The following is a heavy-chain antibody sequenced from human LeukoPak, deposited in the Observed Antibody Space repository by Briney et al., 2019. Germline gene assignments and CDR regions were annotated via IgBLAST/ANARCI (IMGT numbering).Heavy chain of an antibody. CDR3: ARAGGWYNWFDP. CDR2: IYYSGST. J-gene: IGHJ5*02. Sequence: SETLSLTCAVYGGSFSGYYWSWIRQPPGKGLEWIGYIYYSGSTNYNPSLKSRVTISVDTSKNQFSLKLSSVTAADTAVYYCARAGGWYNWFDPWGQGTLVTVSS. CDR1: GGSFSGYY. D-gene: IGHD6-19*01. V-gene: IGHV4-59*01.